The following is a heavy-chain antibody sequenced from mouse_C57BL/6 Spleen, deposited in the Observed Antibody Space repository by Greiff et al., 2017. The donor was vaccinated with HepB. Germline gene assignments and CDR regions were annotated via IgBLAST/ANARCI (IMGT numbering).Heavy chain of an antibody. J-gene: IGHJ2*01. CDR3: ARTARIKS. Sequence: VQLKESGPGLVKPSQSLSLTCTVTGYSITSGYGWNWIRQPPGNKLEWMGHISYSGSTNYNPSLKSRISITRDTSKNQIFLHLNSVTTEDTAPSDCARTARIKSWSQGSALTVSS. D-gene: IGHD1-2*01. V-gene: IGHV3-2*02. CDR1: GYSITSGYG. CDR2: ISYSGST.